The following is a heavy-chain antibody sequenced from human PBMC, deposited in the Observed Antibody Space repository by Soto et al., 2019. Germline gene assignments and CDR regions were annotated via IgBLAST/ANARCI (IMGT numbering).Heavy chain of an antibody. CDR3: ARDRHNQLLFISGMDV. Sequence: SETLSLTCAVYGGSFSGYYWSWIRQPPGKGLEWTGEINHSGSTNYNPSLKSRVTISVDTSKNQFSLKLSSVTAADTAVYYCARDRHNQLLFISGMDVWGQGTTVTVSS. D-gene: IGHD1-26*01. CDR2: INHSGST. CDR1: GGSFSGYY. J-gene: IGHJ6*02. V-gene: IGHV4-34*01.